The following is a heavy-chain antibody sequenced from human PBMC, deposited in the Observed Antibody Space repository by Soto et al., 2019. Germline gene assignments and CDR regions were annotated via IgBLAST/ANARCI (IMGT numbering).Heavy chain of an antibody. CDR3: GRDGTIDVDTAMVPSDY. V-gene: IGHV1-18*01. Sequence: ASVKVSCKASGYTFTSYGISWVRQAPGQGLEWMGWISAYNGNTNYAQKLQGRVTMTTDTSTSTAYMELRSLRSDDTAVYYCGRDGTIDVDTAMVPSDYWGQGTLVTVSS. J-gene: IGHJ4*02. D-gene: IGHD5-18*01. CDR2: ISAYNGNT. CDR1: GYTFTSYG.